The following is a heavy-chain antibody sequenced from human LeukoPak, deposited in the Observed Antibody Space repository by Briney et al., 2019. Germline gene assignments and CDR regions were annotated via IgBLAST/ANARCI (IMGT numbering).Heavy chain of an antibody. J-gene: IGHJ5*02. CDR1: GFTFSNYW. Sequence: GGSLRLSCAASGFTFSNYWMSWVRRTPGKGLEWVANIKPDGGEKYYVDSVKSRFTISRDNAKNSLYLQMNSLRAEDTAVYYCARVRLVGNWFDPWGQGTLVTVSS. CDR3: ARVRLVGNWFDP. V-gene: IGHV3-7*01. CDR2: IKPDGGEK. D-gene: IGHD6-6*01.